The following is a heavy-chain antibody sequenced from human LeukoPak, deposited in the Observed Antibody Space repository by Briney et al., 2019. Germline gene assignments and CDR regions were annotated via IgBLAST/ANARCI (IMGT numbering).Heavy chain of an antibody. Sequence: SETLSLTCAVYGGSFSGYYWSWIRQPPGKGLEWIGEINHSGSTNYNPSLKSRVTISVDTSKNQFSLKLSSVTAADTAVYYCARALYGDYLYFDYWGQGTLVTVSS. CDR1: GGSFSGYY. CDR3: ARALYGDYLYFDY. J-gene: IGHJ4*02. D-gene: IGHD4-17*01. V-gene: IGHV4-34*01. CDR2: INHSGST.